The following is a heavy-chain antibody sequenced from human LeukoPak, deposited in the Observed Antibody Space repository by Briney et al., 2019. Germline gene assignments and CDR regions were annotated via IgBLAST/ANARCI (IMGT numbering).Heavy chain of an antibody. V-gene: IGHV4-34*01. CDR2: INYSGST. D-gene: IGHD3-9*01. J-gene: IGHJ4*02. CDR1: GGSFSGYY. Sequence: SETLSLTCAVYGGSFSGYYWSWIRQPPGKGLEWIGEINYSGSTNYNPSLKSRVTISVDTSKNQFSLKLSSVTAADTAVYYCARGLNILTGYYGLDYWGQGTLVTVSS. CDR3: ARGLNILTGYYGLDY.